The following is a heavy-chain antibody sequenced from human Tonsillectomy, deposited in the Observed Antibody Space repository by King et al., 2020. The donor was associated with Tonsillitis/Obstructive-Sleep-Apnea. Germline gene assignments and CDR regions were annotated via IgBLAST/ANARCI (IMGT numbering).Heavy chain of an antibody. J-gene: IGHJ4*02. V-gene: IGHV3-30*01. CDR3: AKFEDWSSTLCYPLDY. Sequence: VQLVESGGGVVQPGRSLRLSCAASGFTFSYYAMHWVRQAPGMGLEWVAFISYDGSNTYYADSVKGRFTISRDNSKNTLYLQMNSLRAEDTAVYFCAKFEDWSSTLCYPLDYWGQGTLVTVSS. CDR1: GFTFSYYA. D-gene: IGHD2-2*01. CDR2: ISYDGSNT.